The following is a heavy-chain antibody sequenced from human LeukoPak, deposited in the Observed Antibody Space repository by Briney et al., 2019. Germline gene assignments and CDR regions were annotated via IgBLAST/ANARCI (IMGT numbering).Heavy chain of an antibody. J-gene: IGHJ4*02. Sequence: SETLSLTCAVSPYSISSCYYWGWIRQPPGKGLEWIGSVYYSWSTYYKPSLKSRVTISVDTSDKQFSLRLTSVTAADTAVYYCARFAAHLSNEYYFDYWGQGTLVTVSS. CDR3: ARFAAHLSNEYYFDY. V-gene: IGHV4-38-2*01. CDR1: PYSISSCYY. CDR2: VYYSWST. D-gene: IGHD2/OR15-2a*01.